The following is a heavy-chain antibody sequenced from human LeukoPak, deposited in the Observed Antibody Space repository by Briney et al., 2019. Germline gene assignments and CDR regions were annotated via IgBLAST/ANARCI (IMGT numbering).Heavy chain of an antibody. CDR3: ARDLAWGAFDY. Sequence: GGSLRLSCAASGFTFSSYAMSWVRQAPGKGLEWVSDINGSGGSTYYADSVKGRFTISRDDSENTLSLQMNSLRVEDTAIYYCARDLAWGAFDYWGQGTLVTVSS. CDR1: GFTFSSYA. D-gene: IGHD7-27*01. V-gene: IGHV3-23*01. J-gene: IGHJ4*02. CDR2: INGSGGST.